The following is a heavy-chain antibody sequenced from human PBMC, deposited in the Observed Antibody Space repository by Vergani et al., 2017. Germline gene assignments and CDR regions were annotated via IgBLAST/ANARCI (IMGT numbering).Heavy chain of an antibody. CDR3: VKVTGIYENFFAS. D-gene: IGHD1-26*01. CDR1: GFTFSTYA. V-gene: IGHV3-23*01. Sequence: EVKLLESGGSLKQPGGSVRLPCAASGFTFSTYAMHWVRKPPGKGLKWVSALTGGGGTTYYADSFKGRFIISRDNSRDTLYLQMNSLRPEDTATNYCVKVTGIYENFFASGGKGPLFPVSS. CDR2: LTGGGGTT. J-gene: IGHJ4*02.